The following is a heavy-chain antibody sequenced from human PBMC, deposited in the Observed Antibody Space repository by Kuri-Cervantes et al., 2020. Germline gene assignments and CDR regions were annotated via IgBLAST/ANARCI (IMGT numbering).Heavy chain of an antibody. V-gene: IGHV3-7*01. CDR2: IKQDGSEK. Sequence: GGSLRLSCAASGFTFSSYGMHWVRQAPGKGLEWVANIKQDGSEKYYVDSVKGRFTTSRDNAKNSLYLQMNSLRVEDTAVYYCARLSSIYDFWSGYNMDVWGQGTTVTVSS. CDR3: ARLSSIYDFWSGYNMDV. CDR1: GFTFSSYG. J-gene: IGHJ6*02. D-gene: IGHD3-3*01.